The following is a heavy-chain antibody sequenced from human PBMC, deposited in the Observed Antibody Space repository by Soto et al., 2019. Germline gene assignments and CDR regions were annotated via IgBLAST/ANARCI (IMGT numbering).Heavy chain of an antibody. CDR1: VGTFSRYA. CDR3: ARDAHRPYYDSSGYPLPQVAFDI. V-gene: IGHV1-69*13. CDR2: IIPIFGTT. D-gene: IGHD3-22*01. Sequence: XSGKVSCKASVGTFSRYAISWVRQAPGQGLEWMGGIIPIFGTTNYAQKFQGRVTIIADESTSTAYMELSGLRSEDTAVYYCARDAHRPYYDSSGYPLPQVAFDIWGQGTMVTGSS. J-gene: IGHJ3*02.